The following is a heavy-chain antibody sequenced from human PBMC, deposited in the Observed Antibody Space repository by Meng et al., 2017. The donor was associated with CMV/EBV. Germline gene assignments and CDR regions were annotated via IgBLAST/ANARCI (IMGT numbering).Heavy chain of an antibody. V-gene: IGHV3-23*01. Sequence: GGSLRLSCAASEIAFSSYAMNWVCLPPGKGLEWVSGISGRGDNTHYADSVKGRFTISRDNSRNTLFLQMTSLRAEDTALYYCAKDRGYRTYNGMDVWGQGTTVTVSS. D-gene: IGHD3-10*01. J-gene: IGHJ6*02. CDR2: ISGRGDNT. CDR3: AKDRGYRTYNGMDV. CDR1: EIAFSSYA.